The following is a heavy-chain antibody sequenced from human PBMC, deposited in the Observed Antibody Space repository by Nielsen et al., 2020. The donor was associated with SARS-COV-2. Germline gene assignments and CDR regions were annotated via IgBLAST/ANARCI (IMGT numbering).Heavy chain of an antibody. CDR1: GFTFSSYS. D-gene: IGHD3-10*01. J-gene: IGHJ4*02. Sequence: GESLKISCAASGFTFSSYSMNWVRQAPGKGLEWVSSISSSSSYIYYADSVKGRFNISRDNAKNSLYLQMNSLRAEDTAVYYCASAKSRVRGVGTDGYWGQGTLVTVSS. CDR3: ASAKSRVRGVGTDGY. CDR2: ISSSSSYI. V-gene: IGHV3-21*01.